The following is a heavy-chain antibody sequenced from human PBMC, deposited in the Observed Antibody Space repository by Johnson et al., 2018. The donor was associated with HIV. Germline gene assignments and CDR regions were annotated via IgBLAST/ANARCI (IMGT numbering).Heavy chain of an antibody. CDR2: ISYDGSNK. V-gene: IGHV3-30*04. D-gene: IGHD1-26*01. Sequence: QVQLVESGGGVVQPGRSLRLSCAASGFTFSTYAMHCVRQAPGKGLEWVALISYDGSNKYYADSVKGRFTISRDNSKNTLYLQMNTLRAEDTAVYYCARDQNIVGANDGFDIWGQGTMVTVSS. CDR3: ARDQNIVGANDGFDI. J-gene: IGHJ3*02. CDR1: GFTFSTYA.